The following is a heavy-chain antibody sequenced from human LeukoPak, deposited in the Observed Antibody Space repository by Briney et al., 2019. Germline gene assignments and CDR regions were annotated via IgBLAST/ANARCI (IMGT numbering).Heavy chain of an antibody. V-gene: IGHV4-4*02. CDR3: ARAYVDTAMVGFDY. J-gene: IGHJ4*02. CDR1: GGSISSSNW. CDR2: IYHSGST. D-gene: IGHD5-18*01. Sequence: PSETLSPTCAVSGGSISSSNWWSWVRQPPGKGLEWIGEIYHSGSTNYNPSLKSRVTISVDKSKNQFSLKLSSVTAADTAVYYCARAYVDTAMVGFDYWGQGTLVTVSS.